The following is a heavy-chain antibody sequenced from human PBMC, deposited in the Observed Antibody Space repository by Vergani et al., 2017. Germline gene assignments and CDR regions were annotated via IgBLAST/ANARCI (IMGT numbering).Heavy chain of an antibody. CDR2: ISYDGSNK. Sequence: QVQLVESGGGVVQPGRSLRLSCAASGFTFSSYGMHWVRQAPGKGLEWVAVISYDGSNKYYADSVKGRFTIYRDNSKNTLYLQMNSLRAEDTAVYYCAPDSSGYWDGYWGQGTLVTVSS. V-gene: IGHV3-30*03. D-gene: IGHD3-22*01. CDR1: GFTFSSYG. J-gene: IGHJ4*02. CDR3: APDSSGYWDGY.